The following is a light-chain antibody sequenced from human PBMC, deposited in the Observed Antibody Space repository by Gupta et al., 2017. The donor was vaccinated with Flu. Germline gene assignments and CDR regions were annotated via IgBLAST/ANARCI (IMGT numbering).Light chain of an antibody. J-gene: IGKJ4*01. CDR3: QQYGGSPPVT. Sequence: IVLTQSPGTLSLSPGERATVSCRASQSVSSAHLAWYQQKPGQAPRLLIHAASSRATDIPDRFSGSGSGTDFTLTITRLEPEDFAVYYCQQYGGSPPVTFGGGTKVEVK. CDR2: AAS. CDR1: QSVSSAH. V-gene: IGKV3-20*01.